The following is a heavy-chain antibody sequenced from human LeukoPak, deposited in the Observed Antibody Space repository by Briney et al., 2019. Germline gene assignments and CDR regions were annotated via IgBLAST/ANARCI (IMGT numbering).Heavy chain of an antibody. D-gene: IGHD2-2*01. CDR2: TYYRSKWSN. CDR3: ARDSSAMSDY. V-gene: IGHV6-1*01. J-gene: IGHJ4*02. CDR1: GDSVSSNSAA. Sequence: SQTLSLTCAISGDSVSSNSAAWNWIRQSPSRGLEWLGRTYYRSKWSNDYAISMKGRIAINPDTSKNQFSLQMNSVTPEDTAVYYCARDSSAMSDYWGQGTLVAVSS.